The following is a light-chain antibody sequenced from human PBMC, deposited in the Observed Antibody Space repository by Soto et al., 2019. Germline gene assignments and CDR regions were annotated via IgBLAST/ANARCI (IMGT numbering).Light chain of an antibody. CDR3: QQHNSYPWT. CDR1: QSISSW. V-gene: IGKV1-5*03. Sequence: DIQMTQSPSTLSASVGDRVTITCRASQSISSWLAWYQQKPGKAPKLLIYKASSLESGVPSRLSGSGSGTEFTLTISTLQPDDFATYYRQQHNSYPWTLGQGTKVESK. CDR2: KAS. J-gene: IGKJ1*01.